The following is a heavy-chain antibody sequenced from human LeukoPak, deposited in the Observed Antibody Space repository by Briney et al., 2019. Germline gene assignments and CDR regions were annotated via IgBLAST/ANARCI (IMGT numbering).Heavy chain of an antibody. Sequence: SETLSLTCAVSGVSMSSNNWWSWVRQPPGKGLEWIGEIHESGSTNYNPSLKSRVTISVDKSKDQFSLKLSSVTAADTAVYYCARHEGFSQKDWGQGTQITVS. V-gene: IGHV4-4*02. CDR3: ARHEGFSQKD. CDR1: GVSMSSNNW. CDR2: IHESGST. J-gene: IGHJ4*02.